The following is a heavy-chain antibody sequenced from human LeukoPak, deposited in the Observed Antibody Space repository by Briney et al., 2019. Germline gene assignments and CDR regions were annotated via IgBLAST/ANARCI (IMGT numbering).Heavy chain of an antibody. D-gene: IGHD3-10*01. J-gene: IGHJ3*02. CDR3: AKDRGSSDFMGDAFDI. Sequence: GGSLRLSCAASGFTFDDYAMHWVRQAPGKGLEWVSGISWNSGSIGYADSVKGRFTISRDNAKNSLYLQMNSLRAEDTALYYCAKDRGSSDFMGDAFDIWGQGTMVTVSS. CDR2: ISWNSGSI. CDR1: GFTFDDYA. V-gene: IGHV3-9*01.